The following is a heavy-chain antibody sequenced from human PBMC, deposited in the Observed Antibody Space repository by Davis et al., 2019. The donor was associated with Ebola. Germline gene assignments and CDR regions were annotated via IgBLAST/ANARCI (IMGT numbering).Heavy chain of an antibody. V-gene: IGHV4-34*12. J-gene: IGHJ4*02. CDR1: GRSFSGYY. Sequence: MPSETLSLTCAVYGRSFSGYYWSWIRQPPGKGLEWIGEIIHSGSANYNPSLKSRVTISVDTSKNQFSLKLTSVTAADTAVYYCARSSSLRLPDYWGQGTRVTVSS. CDR2: IIHSGSA. D-gene: IGHD6-6*01. CDR3: ARSSSLRLPDY.